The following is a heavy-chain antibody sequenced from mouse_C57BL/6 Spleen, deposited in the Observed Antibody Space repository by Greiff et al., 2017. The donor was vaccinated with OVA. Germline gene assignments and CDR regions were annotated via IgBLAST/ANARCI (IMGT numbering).Heavy chain of an antibody. V-gene: IGHV3-6*01. Sequence: EVQLQQSGPGLVKPSQSLSLTCSVTGYSITSGYYWNWIRQFPGNKLEWMGYISYDGSNNYNPSLKNRISITRDTSKNQFFLKLNSVTTEDTATYYCARGATGTDYWGQGTTLTVSS. CDR3: ARGATGTDY. J-gene: IGHJ2*01. D-gene: IGHD4-1*02. CDR2: ISYDGSN. CDR1: GYSITSGYY.